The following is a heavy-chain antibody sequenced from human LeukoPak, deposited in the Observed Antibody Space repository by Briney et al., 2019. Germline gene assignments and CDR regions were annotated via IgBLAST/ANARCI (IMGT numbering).Heavy chain of an antibody. V-gene: IGHV4-59*01. D-gene: IGHD3-16*01. CDR2: IHFSGST. Sequence: SETLSLTCTVSGGSISSYYWSWIRPPPGKGPEYIGFIHFSGSTNYNPSLANRVTISADTSTNQFSLRLESVTAADTAVYYCARGFMIPLGSGFDSWGQGTLVTVSS. CDR3: ARGFMIPLGSGFDS. J-gene: IGHJ4*02. CDR1: GGSISSYY.